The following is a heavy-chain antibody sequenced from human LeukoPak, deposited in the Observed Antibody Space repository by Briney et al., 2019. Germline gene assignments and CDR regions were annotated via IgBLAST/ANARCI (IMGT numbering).Heavy chain of an antibody. Sequence: GGSLRLPCAASGFTFTDYYMNWFRQAPGKGLEWVSAISGSGGSTYYADSVKGRFTISRDNSKNTLFLQMNSLRVEDTAPYYCAKSVAIYFYYGLDVWGQGTTVTVSS. J-gene: IGHJ6*02. CDR3: AKSVAIYFYYGLDV. CDR1: GFTFTDYY. D-gene: IGHD3-3*01. CDR2: ISGSGGST. V-gene: IGHV3-23*01.